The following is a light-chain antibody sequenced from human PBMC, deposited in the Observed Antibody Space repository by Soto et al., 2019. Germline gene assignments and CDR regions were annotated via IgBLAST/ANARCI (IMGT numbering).Light chain of an antibody. J-gene: IGKJ3*01. V-gene: IGKV1-33*01. CDR1: QTISSW. CDR3: QKSDHLPL. CDR2: DAY. Sequence: DIPMTQSPSTLSGSVGDRVTITCRASQTISSWLAWFQHKPGKAPNLVIYDAYNLEIGVPSRFSGSGSGTDFTFTITSLRPEDIATYYCQKSDHLPLFGPGTKVESK.